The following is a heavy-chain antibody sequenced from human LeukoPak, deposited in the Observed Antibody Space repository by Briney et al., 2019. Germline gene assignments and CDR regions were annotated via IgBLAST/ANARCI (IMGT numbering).Heavy chain of an antibody. CDR1: GYTFSNSY. CDR2: MNPKSGGT. CDR3: ARAGGRSWFDP. D-gene: IGHD1-26*01. J-gene: IGHJ5*02. Sequence: ASVKVSCKASGYTFSNSYIHWVRQAPGQGLEWMGSMNPKSGGTKYAQKFQGRVSMTRDTSISTAYMELASLTSDDTAVCYCARAGGRSWFDPWGQGTLVTVSS. V-gene: IGHV1-2*02.